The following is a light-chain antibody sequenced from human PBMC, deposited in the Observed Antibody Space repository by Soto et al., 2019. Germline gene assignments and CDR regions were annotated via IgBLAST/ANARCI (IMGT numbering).Light chain of an antibody. J-gene: IGKJ5*01. Sequence: EIVLTQSPGTLSLSPGEGATLSCRASQSLTNSFIAWYQQKPGQAPRLLIYDASNRATGIPARFSGSGSGTDFTLTISSLEPEDFAVYYCQQRSNWPPITFGQGTRLEIK. V-gene: IGKV3-11*01. CDR2: DAS. CDR1: QSLTNSF. CDR3: QQRSNWPPIT.